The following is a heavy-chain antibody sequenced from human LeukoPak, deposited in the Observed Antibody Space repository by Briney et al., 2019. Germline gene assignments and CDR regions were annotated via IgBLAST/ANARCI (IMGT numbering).Heavy chain of an antibody. J-gene: IGHJ6*03. CDR2: INHSGST. Sequence: PSETLSLTCAVYGGSFSGYYWSWIRQPLGKGLEWIGEINHSGSTNYNPSLKSRVTISVDTSKNQFSLKLSSVTAADTAVYYCARYDYGSYMDVWGKGTTVTVSS. V-gene: IGHV4-34*01. CDR3: ARYDYGSYMDV. CDR1: GGSFSGYY. D-gene: IGHD4-17*01.